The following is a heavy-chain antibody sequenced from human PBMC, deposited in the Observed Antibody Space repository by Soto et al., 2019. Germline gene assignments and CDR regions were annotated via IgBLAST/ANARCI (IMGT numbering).Heavy chain of an antibody. CDR2: IKQDGSEK. Sequence: GGSLRLSCAASGFTFSSYSMNWVRQAPGKGLEWVANIKQDGSEKYYVDSVKGRFTISRDNAKNSLYLQMNSLRAADTAVYYCARTTPYSSSSMWFDPWGQGTLVTVSS. CDR3: ARTTPYSSSSMWFDP. D-gene: IGHD6-6*01. CDR1: GFTFSSYS. V-gene: IGHV3-7*01. J-gene: IGHJ5*02.